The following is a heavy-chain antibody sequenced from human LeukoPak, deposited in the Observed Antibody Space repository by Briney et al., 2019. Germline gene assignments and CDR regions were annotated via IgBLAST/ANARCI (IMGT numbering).Heavy chain of an antibody. D-gene: IGHD2-15*01. CDR2: ISSSSSYI. CDR3: ARGRIVVVVAGLHDY. Sequence: KPGGSLRLSCAASGFTFSSYSMNWVRQAPGKGLEWVSSISSSSSYIYYADSVKGRFTISRDNAKNSLYLQMNSLRAEDTAVYYCARGRIVVVVAGLHDYWGQGTLVTVSS. V-gene: IGHV3-21*01. J-gene: IGHJ4*02. CDR1: GFTFSSYS.